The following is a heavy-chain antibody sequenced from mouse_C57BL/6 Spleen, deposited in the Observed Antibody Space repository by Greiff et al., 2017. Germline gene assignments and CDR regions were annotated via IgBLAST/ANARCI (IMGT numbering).Heavy chain of an antibody. CDR2: ISSGGDYI. J-gene: IGHJ1*03. CDR3: TGGRYWYFDV. CDR1: GFTFSSYA. V-gene: IGHV5-9-1*02. Sequence: DVHLVESGEGLVKPGGSLKLSCAASGFTFSSYAMSWVRQTPEKRLEWVAYISSGGDYIYYADTVKGRFTISRDNARNTLYLQMSSLKSEDTARDYCTGGRYWYFDVWGTGTTVTVSS.